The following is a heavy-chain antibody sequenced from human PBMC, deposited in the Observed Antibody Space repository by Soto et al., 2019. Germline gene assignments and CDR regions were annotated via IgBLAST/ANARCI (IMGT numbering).Heavy chain of an antibody. V-gene: IGHV3-23*01. CDR3: ARVASDYINSIDH. D-gene: IGHD4-4*01. Sequence: EVQLLESGGDLVQPGGSLRLSCAASGFTFNAYAMTWVRQAPGKGLEWVSAIGGSGGNRYYAASVKGRFTISRDNSKDTLDLQRNRLRVEDTAVYYCARVASDYINSIDHWGQGILVTVSS. J-gene: IGHJ4*02. CDR1: GFTFNAYA. CDR2: IGGSGGNR.